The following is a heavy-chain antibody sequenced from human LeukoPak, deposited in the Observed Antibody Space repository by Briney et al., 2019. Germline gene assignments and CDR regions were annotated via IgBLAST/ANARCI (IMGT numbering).Heavy chain of an antibody. J-gene: IGHJ4*02. CDR2: MSSTGSS. Sequence: PSETLSLTCGVSNGSISGYFWSWIRQPPGKGLEFIGYMSSTGSSNYNPSLKSRVTISVDTSKNQFSLRLSSVTAADTAVYYCARLGSSAMVHFNYWGQGTLVTVSS. CDR3: ARLGSSAMVHFNY. V-gene: IGHV4-59*01. D-gene: IGHD5-18*01. CDR1: NGSISGYF.